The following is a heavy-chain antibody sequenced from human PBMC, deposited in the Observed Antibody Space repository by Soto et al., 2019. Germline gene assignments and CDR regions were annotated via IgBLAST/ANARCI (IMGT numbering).Heavy chain of an antibody. V-gene: IGHV5-10-1*01. CDR2: IDPSDSYT. CDR1: GYSFTSYW. Sequence: GESLKISCKGSGYSFTSYWISWVRQMPGKGLEWMGRIDPSDSYTNYSPSFQGHVTISADKSISTAYLQWSSLKASDTAMYYCASLTIAARRDYYYYGMDVWGQGTTATVSS. J-gene: IGHJ6*02. D-gene: IGHD6-6*01. CDR3: ASLTIAARRDYYYYGMDV.